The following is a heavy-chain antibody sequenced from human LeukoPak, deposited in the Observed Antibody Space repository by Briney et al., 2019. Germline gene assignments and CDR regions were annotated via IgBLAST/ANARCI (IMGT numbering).Heavy chain of an antibody. D-gene: IGHD6-19*01. Sequence: GGSLRLSCAASGFTFSSYSMNWVRQAPGKGLDWVSSISSSSSYIYYADSVKGRFTISRDNAKNSLYLQMNSLRAEDTAVYYCARDGRSGWYYFDYWGQGTLVTVSS. V-gene: IGHV3-21*01. J-gene: IGHJ4*02. CDR1: GFTFSSYS. CDR2: ISSSSSYI. CDR3: ARDGRSGWYYFDY.